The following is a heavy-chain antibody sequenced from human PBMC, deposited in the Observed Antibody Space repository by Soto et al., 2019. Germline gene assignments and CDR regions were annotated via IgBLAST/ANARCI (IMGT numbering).Heavy chain of an antibody. J-gene: IGHJ6*02. D-gene: IGHD3-22*01. Sequence: GGSLRLSCAASGFTFSSYSMNWVRQVPGKGLEWVSSISSSSSYIYYADSVKGRFTISRDNAKNSLYLQMNSLRAEDTAVYYCARGEDYYDSSGYYYADYYYGMDVWGQGTTVTLSS. CDR3: ARGEDYYDSSGYYYADYYYGMDV. CDR2: ISSSSSYI. V-gene: IGHV3-21*01. CDR1: GFTFSSYS.